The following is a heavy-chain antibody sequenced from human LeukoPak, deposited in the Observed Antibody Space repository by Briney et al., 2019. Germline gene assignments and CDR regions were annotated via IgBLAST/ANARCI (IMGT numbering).Heavy chain of an antibody. CDR1: GGTFSSYA. D-gene: IGHD4-17*01. CDR3: VGGYTVTTFDY. Sequence: ASVKVSCKASGGTFSSYAISWVRQAPGQGLEWMGGIIPIFGTANYAQKFQGRVTITADKSTSTAYMELSSLRSEDTAVYYCVGGYTVTTFDYWGQGTLVTVSS. CDR2: IIPIFGTA. J-gene: IGHJ4*02. V-gene: IGHV1-69*06.